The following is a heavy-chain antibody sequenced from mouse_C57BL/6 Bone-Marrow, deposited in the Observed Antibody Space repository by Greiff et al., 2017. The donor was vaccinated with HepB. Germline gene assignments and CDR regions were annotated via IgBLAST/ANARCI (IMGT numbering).Heavy chain of an antibody. V-gene: IGHV1-81*01. CDR3: AREEGRGFDY. CDR1: GYTFTSYG. CDR2: IYPRSGNT. Sequence: QVQLQQSGAELVRPGASVKLSCKASGYTFTSYGISWVKQRTGQGLEWIGEIYPRSGNTYYNEKFKGKDTLTADKSSSTAYMELRSLTSEDSAVYFCAREEGRGFDYWGQGTTLTVSS. D-gene: IGHD3-3*01. J-gene: IGHJ2*01.